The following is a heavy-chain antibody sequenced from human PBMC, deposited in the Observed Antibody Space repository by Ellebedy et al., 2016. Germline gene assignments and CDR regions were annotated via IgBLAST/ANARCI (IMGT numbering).Heavy chain of an antibody. CDR1: GGSFSGYY. CDR2: INHSGST. J-gene: IGHJ5*02. D-gene: IGHD3-3*01. CDR3: ARHSGITIFGVVIIPNWFDP. V-gene: IGHV4-34*01. Sequence: SETLSLXCAVYGGSFSGYYWSWIRQPPGKGLEWIGEINHSGSTNYNPSLKSRVTISVDTSKNQFSLKLSSVTAADTAVYYCARHSGITIFGVVIIPNWFDPWGQGTLVTVSS.